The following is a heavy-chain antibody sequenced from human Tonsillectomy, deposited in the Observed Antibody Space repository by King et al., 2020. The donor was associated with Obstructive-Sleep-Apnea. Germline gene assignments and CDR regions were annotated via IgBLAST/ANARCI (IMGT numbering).Heavy chain of an antibody. V-gene: IGHV4-38-2*02. J-gene: IGHJ1*01. Sequence: VQLQESGPGLVKPSETLSLICTVSGNSISSTYFWGWIRQPPGKGLEWIGNIYHSGSTYYNPSLKSRVTISVDTSKDQFSLKVNSVTAADPAVYYCARGRCGWSEYFQHWGQGTLVTVSS. CDR3: ARGRCGWSEYFQH. CDR2: IYHSGST. CDR1: GNSISSTYF. D-gene: IGHD6-19*01.